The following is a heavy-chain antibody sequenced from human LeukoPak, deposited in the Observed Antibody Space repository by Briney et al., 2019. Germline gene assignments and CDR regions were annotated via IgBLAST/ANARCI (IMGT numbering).Heavy chain of an antibody. CDR3: VREASGGYFDY. CDR1: GYTFTTYH. Sequence: ASVNVSCKASGYTFTTYHMNWVRQAPGQGLEWMGTINPSAGNTNYAQSFQGRVTMTRDTSTSTVYMELTSLTSEDTAVYYCVREASGGYFDYWGQGTQVTVSS. V-gene: IGHV1-46*01. CDR2: INPSAGNT. D-gene: IGHD3-16*01. J-gene: IGHJ4*02.